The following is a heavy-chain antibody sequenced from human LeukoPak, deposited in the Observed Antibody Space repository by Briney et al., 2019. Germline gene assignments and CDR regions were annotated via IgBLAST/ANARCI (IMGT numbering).Heavy chain of an antibody. Sequence: GGSLRLSCAASGFTFNSYAMSWVRQATGKGLEWVSAISGSGGSTYYADSVKGRFTISRDNSKNTLYLQMNSLRAEDTAVYYCAKTPTVRAGHNWFDPWGQGTLVTVSS. J-gene: IGHJ5*02. CDR2: ISGSGGST. D-gene: IGHD3-10*01. CDR1: GFTFNSYA. V-gene: IGHV3-23*01. CDR3: AKTPTVRAGHNWFDP.